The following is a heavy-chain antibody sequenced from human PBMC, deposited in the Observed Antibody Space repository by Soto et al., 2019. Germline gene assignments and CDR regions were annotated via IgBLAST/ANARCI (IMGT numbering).Heavy chain of an antibody. D-gene: IGHD3-10*01. V-gene: IGHV1-8*01. CDR1: GYTFTSYD. J-gene: IGHJ5*02. CDR2: MNPNSGNT. Sequence: QVQLVQSGAEVKKPGASVKVSCKASGYTFTSYDINWVRQATGQGLEWMGWMNPNSGNTAYAQKFQGRVTMTRNTSISPPYMGLSSLGSEATAVYYWARERSGGGGNWFAPWGQGTLVTVSS. CDR3: ARERSGGGGNWFAP.